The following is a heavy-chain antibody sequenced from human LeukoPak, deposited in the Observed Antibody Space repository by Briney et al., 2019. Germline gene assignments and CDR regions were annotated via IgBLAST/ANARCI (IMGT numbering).Heavy chain of an antibody. Sequence: TGGSLRLSCAASRFTFSNSWMSWVRQAPGRGLEWVATIKPDGSVKYYVDSVKGRFTISRDNSKNSLYLQMNSLRAEDTALYYCAKGFGGRLSPQPDYWGQGTLVTVSS. CDR1: RFTFSNSW. V-gene: IGHV3-7*03. J-gene: IGHJ4*02. CDR2: IKPDGSVK. CDR3: AKGFGGRLSPQPDY. D-gene: IGHD3-10*01.